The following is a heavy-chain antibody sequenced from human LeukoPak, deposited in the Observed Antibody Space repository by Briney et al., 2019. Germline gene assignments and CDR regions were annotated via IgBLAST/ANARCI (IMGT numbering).Heavy chain of an antibody. CDR1: GGTFSSYA. D-gene: IGHD4-17*01. CDR2: IIPIFGTA. J-gene: IGHJ4*02. CDR3: ARRRRTTVTTYGGLGGYFDY. Sequence: ASVKVSCKASGGTFSSYAISWVRQAPGQGLEWMGGIIPIFGTANYAQKFQGRVTITADESTSTAYMELSSLRSDDTAVYYCARRRRTTVTTYGGLGGYFDYWGQGTLVTVSS. V-gene: IGHV1-69*13.